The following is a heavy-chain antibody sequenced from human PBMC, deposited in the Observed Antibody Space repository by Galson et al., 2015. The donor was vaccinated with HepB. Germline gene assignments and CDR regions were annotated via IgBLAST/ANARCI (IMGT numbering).Heavy chain of an antibody. CDR2: ISAYNGNT. CDR3: ARVPGITGVVAAMFDP. CDR1: GYTFTSYG. J-gene: IGHJ5*02. Sequence: SVKVSCKASGYTFTSYGIGWVRQAPGQGLEWMGWISAYNGNTNYAQKLQGRVTMTTDTSTSTAYMELRSLRSDDTAVYYCARVPGITGVVAAMFDPWGQGTLVTVSS. V-gene: IGHV1-18*01. D-gene: IGHD2-15*01.